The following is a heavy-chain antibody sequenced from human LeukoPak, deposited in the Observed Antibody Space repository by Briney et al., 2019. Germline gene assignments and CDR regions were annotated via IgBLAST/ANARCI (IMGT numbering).Heavy chain of an antibody. CDR1: GGSISSYY. Sequence: PSETLSLTCTVYGGSISSYYWSWIRQPPGKGLEWIAYISDIGSINYNPSLKSRVTISLDTSKNQFSLKLSSVTAADTAVYYCAGHHPRNTVDFWGQGTLVTVSS. CDR2: ISDIGSI. D-gene: IGHD2-8*02. CDR3: AGHHPRNTVDF. J-gene: IGHJ4*02. V-gene: IGHV4-59*08.